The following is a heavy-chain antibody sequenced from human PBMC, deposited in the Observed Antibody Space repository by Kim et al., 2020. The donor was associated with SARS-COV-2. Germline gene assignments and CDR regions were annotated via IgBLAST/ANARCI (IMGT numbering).Heavy chain of an antibody. D-gene: IGHD3-22*01. Sequence: SETLSLTCTVSGGSISSSSYYWGWIRQPPGKGLEWIGSIYYSGSTYYNPSLKSRVTISVDTSKNQFSLKLSSVTAADTAVYYCARERRYRYDSSGYYSWDGGKLIEFDYWGQGTLVTVSS. V-gene: IGHV4-39*02. CDR2: IYYSGST. CDR1: GGSISSSSYY. CDR3: ARERRYRYDSSGYYSWDGGKLIEFDY. J-gene: IGHJ4*02.